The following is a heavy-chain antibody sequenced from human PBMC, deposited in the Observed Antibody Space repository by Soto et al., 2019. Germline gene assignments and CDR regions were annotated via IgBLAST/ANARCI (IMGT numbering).Heavy chain of an antibody. V-gene: IGHV3-30-3*01. Sequence: HPGGSLRLSCAASGFTFSSYAMHWVRQAPGKGLEWVAVISYDGSNKYYADSVKGRFTISRDNSKNTLYLQMNSLRAEDTAVYYCARDQDEYQLLFDYWGQGTLVTVS. J-gene: IGHJ4*02. D-gene: IGHD2-2*01. CDR2: ISYDGSNK. CDR3: ARDQDEYQLLFDY. CDR1: GFTFSSYA.